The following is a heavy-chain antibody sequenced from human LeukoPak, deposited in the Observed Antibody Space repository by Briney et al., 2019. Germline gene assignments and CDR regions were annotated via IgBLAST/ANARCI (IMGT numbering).Heavy chain of an antibody. J-gene: IGHJ4*02. CDR1: GFTFDDYG. CDR3: ARGSTMVSDY. D-gene: IGHD3-10*01. CDR2: IDWNGAST. V-gene: IGHV3-20*04. Sequence: GGSLRLSCAASGFTFDDYGMSWVRQVAGQGPEWVSGIDWNGASTGYADSVKGRFTISRDNAKKSLYLQMNSLRAEDTALYYCARGSTMVSDYWGQGTLVTVSS.